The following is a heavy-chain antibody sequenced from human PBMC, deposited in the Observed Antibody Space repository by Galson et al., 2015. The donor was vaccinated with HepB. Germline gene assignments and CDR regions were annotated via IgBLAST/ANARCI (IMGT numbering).Heavy chain of an antibody. J-gene: IGHJ4*02. CDR2: IIPILGIA. Sequence: SVKVSCKASGGTFSSYTISWVRQAPGQGLEWMGRIIPILGIANYAQKFQGRVTITADKSTSTAYMELSSLRSEDTAVYYCARWGSGSYPPAHFDYWGQGTLVTVSS. D-gene: IGHD1-26*01. CDR3: ARWGSGSYPPAHFDY. V-gene: IGHV1-69*02. CDR1: GGTFSSYT.